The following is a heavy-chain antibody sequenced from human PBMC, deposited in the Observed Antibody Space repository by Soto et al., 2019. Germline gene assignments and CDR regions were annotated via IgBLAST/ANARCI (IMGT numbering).Heavy chain of an antibody. CDR3: ARGEDYCSGGSCYSGGVWFDP. CDR2: INHSGST. J-gene: IGHJ5*02. CDR1: GGSFSGYY. V-gene: IGHV4-34*01. Sequence: QVQLQQWGAGLLKPSETLSLTCAVYGGSFSGYYWSWIRQPPGKGLEWIGEINHSGSTNYNPSLKRRVTISVDTSKNQFSLKLSSVTAADTAVYYCARGEDYCSGGSCYSGGVWFDPWGQGTLVTVSS. D-gene: IGHD2-15*01.